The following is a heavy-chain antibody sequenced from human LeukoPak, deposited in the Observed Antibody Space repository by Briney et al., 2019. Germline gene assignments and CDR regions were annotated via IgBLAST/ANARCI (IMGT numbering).Heavy chain of an antibody. J-gene: IGHJ4*02. Sequence: PGGSLRLSCAASGFTFSSYVMHWVRQAPGKGLEWVAFIRYDGSNKYYADSVKGRFTISRDNSKNTLYLQRNSLRAEDTAVYYCARAIGASKYYLDYWGQGTLVTVSS. CDR2: IRYDGSNK. CDR3: ARAIGASKYYLDY. CDR1: GFTFSSYV. V-gene: IGHV3-30*02.